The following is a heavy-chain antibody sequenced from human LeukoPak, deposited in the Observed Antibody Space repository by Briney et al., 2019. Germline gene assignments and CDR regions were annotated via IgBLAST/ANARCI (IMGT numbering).Heavy chain of an antibody. CDR1: GGSISSYY. D-gene: IGHD3-10*01. CDR3: ARAANYYGSGSPYNWFDP. V-gene: IGHV4-59*01. J-gene: IGHJ5*02. CDR2: IYYSGST. Sequence: SETLSLTCTVSGGSISSYYCSWIRQPPGKGLEWIGYIYYSGSTNYNPSLKSRVTISVDTSKNQFSLKLSSVTAADTAVYYCARAANYYGSGSPYNWFDPWGQGTLVTVSS.